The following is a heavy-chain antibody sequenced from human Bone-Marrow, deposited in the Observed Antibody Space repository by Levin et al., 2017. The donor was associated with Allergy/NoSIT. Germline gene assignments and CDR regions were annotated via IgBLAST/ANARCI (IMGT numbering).Heavy chain of an antibody. CDR1: GFTFDDYA. D-gene: IGHD6-19*01. J-gene: IGHJ4*02. Sequence: GGSLRLSCAASGFTFDDYAMHWVRQAPGKGLEWVSGISWDTGSIVYADSVKGRFTISRDNAKNSLHLQMDSLRVDDTAFYYCTRSLQWLGPSFDNWGQGTLLTVAS. CDR3: TRSLQWLGPSFDN. CDR2: ISWDTGSI. V-gene: IGHV3-9*01.